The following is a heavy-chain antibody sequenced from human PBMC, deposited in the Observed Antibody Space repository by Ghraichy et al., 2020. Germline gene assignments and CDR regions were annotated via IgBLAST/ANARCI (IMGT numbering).Heavy chain of an antibody. D-gene: IGHD6-6*01. CDR3: TRGLSTAST. V-gene: IGHV3-74*01. Sequence: GESLNISCAASGFTFSNFWMHWVRQAPGKGLVWVSRINSDGSSTDYADSVKGRFTISRDNAKNTLFLQMNSLRAEDTALYYGTRGLSTASTWGQGTMVTVSS. J-gene: IGHJ3*01. CDR2: INSDGSST. CDR1: GFTFSNFW.